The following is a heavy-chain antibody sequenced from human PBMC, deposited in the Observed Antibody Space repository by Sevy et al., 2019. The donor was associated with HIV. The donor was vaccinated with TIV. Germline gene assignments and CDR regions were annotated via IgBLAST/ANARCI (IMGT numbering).Heavy chain of an antibody. Sequence: GGSLRLSCAVSGLTFSSSWMAWARQAPGKRLEWVAEIQPDGSEKYYVDSVKGRLTISRDNAKNFLYLQMDSLRVEDTAVYYCVRDPEWWAIDYWGQGILVTVSS. CDR2: IQPDGSEK. V-gene: IGHV3-7*01. CDR1: GLTFSSSW. CDR3: VRDPEWWAIDY. D-gene: IGHD2-8*01. J-gene: IGHJ4*02.